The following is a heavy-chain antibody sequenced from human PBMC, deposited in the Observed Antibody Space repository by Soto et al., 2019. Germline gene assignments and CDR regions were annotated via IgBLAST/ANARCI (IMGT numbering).Heavy chain of an antibody. J-gene: IGHJ6*02. Sequence: GESLKISCKGSGYSFTSYWISWVRQMPGKGLEWMGRVDPSDSYTNYSPSFQGHVTISADKSISTAYLQWSSLKASDTAMYYCASQGSGSYYSYYYGMDVWGQGTTVTVYS. V-gene: IGHV5-10-1*01. CDR1: GYSFTSYW. CDR2: VDPSDSYT. CDR3: ASQGSGSYYSYYYGMDV. D-gene: IGHD1-26*01.